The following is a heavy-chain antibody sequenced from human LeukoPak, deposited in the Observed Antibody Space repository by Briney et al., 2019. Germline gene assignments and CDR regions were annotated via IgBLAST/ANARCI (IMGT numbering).Heavy chain of an antibody. J-gene: IGHJ4*02. V-gene: IGHV4-59*01. CDR1: GGSISSYY. D-gene: IGHD3-22*01. Sequence: SETLSLTCTVSGGSISSYYWSWIRQPPGKGLEWIGYIYYSGSTNYNPSLKSRVTISVDTSKNQFSLKLSSVTAADTAAYYCAREDYYDSSGYSHWGQGTLVTVSS. CDR2: IYYSGST. CDR3: AREDYYDSSGYSH.